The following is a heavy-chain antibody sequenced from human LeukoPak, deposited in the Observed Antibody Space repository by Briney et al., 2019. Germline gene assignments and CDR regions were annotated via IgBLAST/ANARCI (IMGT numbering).Heavy chain of an antibody. CDR1: GGSISSYY. Sequence: SETLSPTCTVSGGSISSYYWSWIRQPPGKGLEWIGYIYYSGSTNYNPSLKSRVTISVDTSKNQFSLKLSSVTAADTAVYYCAKTLRDLFSSYYYYYMDVWGKGTTVTVSS. CDR2: IYYSGST. CDR3: AKTLRDLFSSYYYYYMDV. D-gene: IGHD3-10*01. J-gene: IGHJ6*03. V-gene: IGHV4-59*01.